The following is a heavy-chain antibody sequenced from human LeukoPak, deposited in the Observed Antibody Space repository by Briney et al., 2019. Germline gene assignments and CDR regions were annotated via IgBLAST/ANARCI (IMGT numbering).Heavy chain of an antibody. D-gene: IGHD2-2*01. CDR2: INPNSGGT. J-gene: IGHJ3*02. CDR3: ARLIVVPGRAFDI. CDR1: GYTFTGYY. V-gene: IGHV1-2*02. Sequence: GASVKVSCKASGYTFTGYYMHWVRQAPGQELEWMGWINPNSGGTNYAQKFQGRVTMTRDTSISTAYMELSRLRSDDTAVYYCARLIVVPGRAFDIWGQGTMVTVSS.